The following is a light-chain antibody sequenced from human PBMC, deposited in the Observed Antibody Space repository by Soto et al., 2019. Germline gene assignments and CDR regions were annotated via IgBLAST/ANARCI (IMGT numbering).Light chain of an antibody. Sequence: EIVLTQSPATLSLSPGERATLSCRASQSVSSYLAWYQQKPGQAPRLLIYDASNRATGIPARFSGSGSGTDFTRTISSLEPEDFAVYYCQQRSNWPFGSTFGGGTKVEIK. V-gene: IGKV3-11*01. CDR2: DAS. CDR3: QQRSNWPFGST. J-gene: IGKJ4*01. CDR1: QSVSSY.